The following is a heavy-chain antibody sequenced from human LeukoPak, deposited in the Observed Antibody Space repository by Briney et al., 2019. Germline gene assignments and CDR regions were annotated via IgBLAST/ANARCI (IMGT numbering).Heavy chain of an antibody. V-gene: IGHV4-31*03. J-gene: IGHJ3*02. CDR2: IYYSGST. Sequence: SETLSLTCTVSGGSISSGGYYWSWIRQHPGKCLEWMGYIYYSGSTYYNPSLKSRVTISVDTSKNQFSLKLSSVTAADTAVYYCARVEVFAFDIWGQGTMVTVSS. CDR3: ARVEVFAFDI. D-gene: IGHD1-1*01. CDR1: GGSISSGGYY.